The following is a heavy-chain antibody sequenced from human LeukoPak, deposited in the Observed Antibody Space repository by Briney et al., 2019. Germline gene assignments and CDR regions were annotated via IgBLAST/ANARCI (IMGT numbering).Heavy chain of an antibody. Sequence: GGSLRLSCAASGFSFSSFAMTWVRQAPGKGLECVSSITGGHYPTYNTDSVKGRFTISRDNSKNTLYLQMNSLRADDTAVYYCTKDPNGDYVGAFDRWGQGTLVTVSS. CDR3: TKDPNGDYVGAFDR. CDR2: ITGGHYPT. D-gene: IGHD4-17*01. V-gene: IGHV3-23*01. J-gene: IGHJ5*02. CDR1: GFSFSSFA.